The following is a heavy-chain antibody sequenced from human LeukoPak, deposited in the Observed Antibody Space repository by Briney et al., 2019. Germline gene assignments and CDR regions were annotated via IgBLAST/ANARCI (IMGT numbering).Heavy chain of an antibody. Sequence: SETLSLTCTVSGDSISSSSYYWGWIRQPPGKGLEWIGSIYYSGSTYYNPSLKSRVTISVDTSKNQFSLKLSSVTAADTAVYYCARFVDGSGYCSSTSCSKEADYWGQGTLVTVSS. CDR1: GDSISSSSYY. D-gene: IGHD2-2*03. CDR3: ARFVDGSGYCSSTSCSKEADY. J-gene: IGHJ4*02. CDR2: IYYSGST. V-gene: IGHV4-39*01.